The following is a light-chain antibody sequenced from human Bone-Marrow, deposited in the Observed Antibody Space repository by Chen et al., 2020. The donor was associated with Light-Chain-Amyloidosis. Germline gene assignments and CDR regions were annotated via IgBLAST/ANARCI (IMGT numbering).Light chain of an antibody. Sequence: AIQLTQSPSSLSASVGDRVIITCRASQGINSALAWYQQKPGKPPTLLIYDASSLKSGVPSRFSGSGSGTDFTLTISSLQPEDFATYYCQQFNSYPRTFGQGTKLEIK. V-gene: IGKV1-13*02. J-gene: IGKJ2*01. CDR3: QQFNSYPRT. CDR1: QGINSA. CDR2: DAS.